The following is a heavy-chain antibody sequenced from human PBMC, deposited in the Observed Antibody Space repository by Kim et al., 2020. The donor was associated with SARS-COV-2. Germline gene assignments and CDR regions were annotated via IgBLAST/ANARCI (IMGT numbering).Heavy chain of an antibody. Sequence: GGSLRLSCAASGFTFSNAWMSWVRQAPGKGLEWVGRIKSKTDGGTTDYAAPVKGRFTMSRDDSKNTLYLQMISLKSEDTAVYYCSIWKQEDFDYWGQGTLVTVSS. CDR2: IKSKTDGGTT. CDR3: SIWKQEDFDY. V-gene: IGHV3-15*01. CDR1: GFTFSNAW. J-gene: IGHJ4*02. D-gene: IGHD1-1*01.